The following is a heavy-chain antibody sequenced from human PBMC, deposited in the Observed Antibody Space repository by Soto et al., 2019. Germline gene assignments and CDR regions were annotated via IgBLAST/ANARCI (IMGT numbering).Heavy chain of an antibody. CDR2: IKQDGSEK. J-gene: IGHJ6*03. Sequence: GGSLRLSCAASGFTFSSYWMSWVRQAPGKGLEWVANIKQDGSEKYYVDSVKGRFTISRDKAKNSLYLQMNSRRAEDTAVYYCARAGSSGWSRYYYYYYMDVWGKGTTVTVSS. CDR3: ARAGSSGWSRYYYYYYMDV. V-gene: IGHV3-7*01. D-gene: IGHD6-19*01. CDR1: GFTFSSYW.